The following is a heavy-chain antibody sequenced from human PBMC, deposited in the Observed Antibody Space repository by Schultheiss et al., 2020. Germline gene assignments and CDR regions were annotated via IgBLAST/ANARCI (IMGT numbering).Heavy chain of an antibody. CDR3: ARDTSGIQLWLFDY. CDR1: GFSVSSKD. V-gene: IGHV3-53*05. Sequence: GGSLRLSCAASGFSVSSKDMSWVRQAPGKGLEWLSVLYGGGTTSYADSVKGRLTISRDNSKNTLYLQMNSLRAEDTAVYYCARDTSGIQLWLFDYWGQGTLVTVSS. D-gene: IGHD5-18*01. J-gene: IGHJ4*02. CDR2: LYGGGTT.